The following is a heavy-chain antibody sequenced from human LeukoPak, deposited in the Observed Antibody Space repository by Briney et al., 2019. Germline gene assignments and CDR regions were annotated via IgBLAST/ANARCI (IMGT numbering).Heavy chain of an antibody. V-gene: IGHV3-53*01. CDR2: IYSGGST. J-gene: IGHJ4*02. D-gene: IGHD6-6*01. CDR1: GFTVSSNY. Sequence: GGSLRLSCAASGFTVSSNYMSWVRRAPGKGLEWVSVIYSGGSTYYADSVQGRFTISRDNSKSTLYLQMTSLRADDTATYYCAKGSSSSRPYYFDFWGQGTLVTVSS. CDR3: AKGSSSSRPYYFDF.